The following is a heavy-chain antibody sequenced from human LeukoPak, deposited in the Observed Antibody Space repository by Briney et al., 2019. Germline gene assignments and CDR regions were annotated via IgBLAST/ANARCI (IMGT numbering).Heavy chain of an antibody. V-gene: IGHV3-7*04. D-gene: IGHD1-1*01. CDR1: GFSFSDYW. J-gene: IGHJ4*02. CDR3: ARAVSTGTTDY. CDR2: INQGGSAT. Sequence: PGGSLRLSCAASGFSFSDYWMSWVRQAPGKGLEWEANINQGGSATYYVDSVQGRFTNSRDNAKNSLYLELNSLRDEGPATFYCARAVSTGTTDYWGQGTLVSVSS.